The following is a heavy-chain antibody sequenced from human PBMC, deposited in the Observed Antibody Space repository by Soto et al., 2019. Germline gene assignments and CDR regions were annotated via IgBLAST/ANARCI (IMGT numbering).Heavy chain of an antibody. CDR3: ARDRYTIAAAGYYYYGMDV. D-gene: IGHD6-13*01. V-gene: IGHV1-69*13. CDR1: GGTFSSYA. J-gene: IGHJ6*01. CDR2: IIPIFGTA. Sequence: SVKVSCKASGGTFSSYAISWVRQAPGQGLEWMGGIIPIFGTANYAQKFQGRVTITADESTSTAYMELSSLRSEDTAVYYCARDRYTIAAAGYYYYGMDVWGQGTMVTVSS.